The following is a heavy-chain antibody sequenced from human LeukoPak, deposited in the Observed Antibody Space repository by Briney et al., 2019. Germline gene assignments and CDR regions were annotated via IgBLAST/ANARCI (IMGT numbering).Heavy chain of an antibody. CDR2: ISYDGSDR. J-gene: IGHJ4*02. V-gene: IGHV3-30*09. Sequence: GGSLRLSCAASGFIFNGYAMHWVRQAPGKGLEWLAVISYDGSDRYNADSVQGRFAISRDNSKNTLYLQMNSLRAEDTAVYYCASPVEMATIAYWGQGTLVTVSS. CDR1: GFIFNGYA. D-gene: IGHD5-24*01. CDR3: ASPVEMATIAY.